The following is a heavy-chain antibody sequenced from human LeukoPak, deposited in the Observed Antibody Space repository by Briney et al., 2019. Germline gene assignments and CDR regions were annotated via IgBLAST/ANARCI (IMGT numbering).Heavy chain of an antibody. D-gene: IGHD6-13*01. CDR1: GFTFTNHW. Sequence: GGSLRLSCATSGFTFTNHWMSWVRQAPGKGLEWVANINQDGSERNYVDSVKGRFTISRDNAKNSLYLQMNSLRVEDTAVYYCAKDPGSSWYYFDYWGQGTLVTVSS. CDR3: AKDPGSSWYYFDY. CDR2: INQDGSER. J-gene: IGHJ4*02. V-gene: IGHV3-7*01.